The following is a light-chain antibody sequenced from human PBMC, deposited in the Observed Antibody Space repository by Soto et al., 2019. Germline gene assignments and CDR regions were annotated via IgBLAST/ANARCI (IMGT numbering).Light chain of an antibody. CDR2: DTS. Sequence: IVLTQSPATLSFSPGEKATLSCRASQSIAIYLAWYQQKSGQAPRLLIYDTSNRAPGIPDRFSGSASGTDFTLTISSLEHEDFAVYYWQQRACCPWTFGQGTAVEIK. V-gene: IGKV3-11*01. CDR1: QSIAIY. J-gene: IGKJ1*01. CDR3: QQRACCPWT.